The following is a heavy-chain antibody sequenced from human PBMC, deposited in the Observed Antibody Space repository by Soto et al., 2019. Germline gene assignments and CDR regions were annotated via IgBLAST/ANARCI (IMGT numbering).Heavy chain of an antibody. J-gene: IGHJ4*02. CDR3: AKAYSTGWSEGYFDY. CDR2: ISGAYGI. Sequence: EVQLLASGGGLIQPGGSLRLSWAASGFSFSSYAMSWFRQAPGKGLEWVSSISGAYGIHYADSVKGRFTISRDNSKNTLYLQMNSLRAEDTAVYYCAKAYSTGWSEGYFDYWGQGTLVTVSS. V-gene: IGHV3-23*05. D-gene: IGHD6-19*01. CDR1: GFSFSSYA.